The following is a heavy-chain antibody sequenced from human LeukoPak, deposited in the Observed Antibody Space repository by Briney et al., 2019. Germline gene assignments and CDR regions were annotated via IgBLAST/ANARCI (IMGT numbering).Heavy chain of an antibody. CDR1: GGSISSGDYY. CDR2: IYYSGST. J-gene: IGHJ4*02. Sequence: SQTLSLTCTVSGGSISSGDYYWSWIRQPPGKGLEWIGYIYYSGSTNYNPSLKSRVTISVDKSKNQFSLKLSSVTAADTAVYYCARVGDYYGSSDYWGQGTLVTVSS. D-gene: IGHD3-10*01. V-gene: IGHV4-30-4*01. CDR3: ARVGDYYGSSDY.